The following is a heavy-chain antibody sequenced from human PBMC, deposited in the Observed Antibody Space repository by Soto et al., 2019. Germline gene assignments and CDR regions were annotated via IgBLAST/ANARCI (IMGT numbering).Heavy chain of an antibody. D-gene: IGHD3-10*01. CDR2: IYHSGST. J-gene: IGHJ5*02. CDR3: ARSYMVRGVANWFDP. V-gene: IGHV4-4*02. Sequence: QVQLQESGPGLVKPSGTLSLTCAVSGGSISSSNWWSWVRQPPGKGLEWIGEIYHSGSTNYNPSLKSRDTXPXXXSXXQFSLKLSSVTAAATAVYYCARSYMVRGVANWFDPWGQGTLVTVSS. CDR1: GGSISSSNW.